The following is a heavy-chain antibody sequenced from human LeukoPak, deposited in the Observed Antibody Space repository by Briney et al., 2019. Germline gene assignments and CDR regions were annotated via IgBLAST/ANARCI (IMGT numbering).Heavy chain of an antibody. CDR1: GGSSSSYY. Sequence: SETLSLTCTVSGGSSSSYYWGWIRQPPGKGPEWIGYIYTSGSTNYNPSLKSRVTISVDTSKNQFSLKLSSVTAADTAVYYCARQGFGSSWFDSWGQGTLVTVSS. D-gene: IGHD6-13*01. J-gene: IGHJ5*01. CDR2: IYTSGST. V-gene: IGHV4-4*09. CDR3: ARQGFGSSWFDS.